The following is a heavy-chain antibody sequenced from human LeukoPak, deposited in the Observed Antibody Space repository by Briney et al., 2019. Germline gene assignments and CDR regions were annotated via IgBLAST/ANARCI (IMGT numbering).Heavy chain of an antibody. CDR2: INHSGST. CDR3: ARGVLRYFARWFDP. CDR1: GGSFSGYF. Sequence: SETLSLTCAVYGGSFSGYFWSWIRQPPGKGLEWIGEINHSGSTNHNPSLKSRLTISVDTSKNQFSLKLSSVTAADTAVYYCARGVLRYFARWFDPWGQGTLVTVSS. V-gene: IGHV4-34*01. J-gene: IGHJ5*02. D-gene: IGHD3-9*01.